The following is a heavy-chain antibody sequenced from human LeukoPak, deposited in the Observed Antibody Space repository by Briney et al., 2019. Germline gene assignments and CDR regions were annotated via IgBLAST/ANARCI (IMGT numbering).Heavy chain of an antibody. CDR1: GFTFSSYG. Sequence: GGPLRLSCAASGFTFSSYGMHWVRQAPGKGLEYVSVIRSNGGNTYYANSVKGRFTISRDNSKNTLYLQMDSLRAEDMAVYYCARDGTNPHRTEYQPPHTYTTDWGQGSLATASS. CDR2: IRSNGGNT. J-gene: IGHJ1*01. CDR3: ARDGTNPHRTEYQPPHTYTTD. D-gene: IGHD2-2*01. V-gene: IGHV3-64*01.